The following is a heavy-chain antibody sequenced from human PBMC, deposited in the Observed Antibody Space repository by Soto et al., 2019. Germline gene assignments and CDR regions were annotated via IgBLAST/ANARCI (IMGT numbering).Heavy chain of an antibody. Sequence: QVQLVESGGGVVQPGRSLRLSCAASGFTFSSYGMHWVRQAPGKGLEWVAVISYDGSNKYYADSVKGRFTISRDNSKNTLYLQMNSLRAEDTAVYYCARDRDYGSGSSWDYWGQGTLVTVSS. J-gene: IGHJ4*02. D-gene: IGHD3-10*01. CDR1: GFTFSSYG. CDR3: ARDRDYGSGSSWDY. CDR2: ISYDGSNK. V-gene: IGHV3-30*03.